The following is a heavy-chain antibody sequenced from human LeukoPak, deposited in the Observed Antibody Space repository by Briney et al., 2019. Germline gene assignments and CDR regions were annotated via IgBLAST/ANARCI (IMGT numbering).Heavy chain of an antibody. D-gene: IGHD3-22*01. CDR2: ISGTRVST. CDR1: GFTFPRYA. Sequence: GWSLRLSCTASGFTFPRYAMSLVRQAPGKGLEWVSVISGTRVSTNHADSVKGRFTISRDNSKNTLYLQMNSLRAEDTAVYYCAKESGDDSSGYYEVFDYWGQGTLVTVSS. V-gene: IGHV3-23*01. J-gene: IGHJ4*02. CDR3: AKESGDDSSGYYEVFDY.